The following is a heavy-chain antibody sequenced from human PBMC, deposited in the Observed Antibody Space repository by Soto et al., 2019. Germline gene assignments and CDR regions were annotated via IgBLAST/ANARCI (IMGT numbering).Heavy chain of an antibody. D-gene: IGHD6-19*01. V-gene: IGHV3-30*18. CDR1: GFTVATTG. J-gene: IGHJ5*02. CDR2: ISHSGTSK. CDR3: AKDWGSSGWFNWFNP. Sequence: QVQLVESGGGVVQPGESLQVGCAASGFTVATTGMHWVRQAPGKGLEWVAMISHSGTSKVYIDSVQGRFTISRDNARNNLYLQMSSLRPEDTAIYYCAKDWGSSGWFNWFNPWGQGVLVTVSS.